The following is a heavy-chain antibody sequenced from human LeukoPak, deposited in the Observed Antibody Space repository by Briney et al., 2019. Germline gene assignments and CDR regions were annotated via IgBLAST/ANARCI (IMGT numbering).Heavy chain of an antibody. Sequence: SVKVSCKASGGTFSNYAISWVRQAPGQGLEWMGRIIPILGIGSNAQKFQGRVTITADKSSSTAYMELSSLRSEDTAVYYCARDSYYDTSGYYFQFDYWGQGTLVTVSS. CDR2: IIPILGIG. CDR1: GGTFSNYA. CDR3: ARDSYYDTSGYYFQFDY. V-gene: IGHV1-69*04. J-gene: IGHJ4*02. D-gene: IGHD3-22*01.